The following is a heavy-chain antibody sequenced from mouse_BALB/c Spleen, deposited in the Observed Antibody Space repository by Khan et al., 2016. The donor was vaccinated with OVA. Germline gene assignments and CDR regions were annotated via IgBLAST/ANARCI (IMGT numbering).Heavy chain of an antibody. CDR3: ARVYGGDFDY. D-gene: IGHD1-1*01. CDR2: ISYNGNT. V-gene: IGHV3-2*02. CDR1: GYSLTTDYA. Sequence: EVQLQESGPGLVKPSQSLSLTCTVTGYSLTTDYAWNWIRQFPGNKLEWMGFISYNGNTKYNPSLKSRISITRDTSKNQFFLQLKSVTTEDTARYYCARVYGGDFDYWGQGTTLTVSS. J-gene: IGHJ2*01.